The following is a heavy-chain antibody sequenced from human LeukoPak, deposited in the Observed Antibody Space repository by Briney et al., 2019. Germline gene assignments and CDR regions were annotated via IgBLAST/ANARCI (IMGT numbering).Heavy chain of an antibody. V-gene: IGHV4-39*01. CDR3: AKLGSQTFDY. Sequence: SETLSLTCTVSGGSISSRSDYWGWIRQPPGKGLEWIGNIFYGGSTYYNPSLKSRVTISVDTSKTQFPLKLTSVTAADTAVYYCAKLGSQTFDYWGQGTLVTVSS. D-gene: IGHD3-3*02. J-gene: IGHJ4*02. CDR2: IFYGGST. CDR1: GGSISSRSDY.